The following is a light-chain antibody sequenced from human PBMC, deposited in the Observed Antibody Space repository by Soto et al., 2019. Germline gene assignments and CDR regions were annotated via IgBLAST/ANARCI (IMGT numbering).Light chain of an antibody. V-gene: IGKV1-5*03. Sequence: DIQMTQSPSTLSASVGDRVTITCRASQSISSWLAWYQQKPGKAPKLLIYKASSLESGVPSRFSGSGSGTEFTLTISSLQPDDFATYYCQQYNSFPYTFGQGTKLEI. CDR1: QSISSW. J-gene: IGKJ2*01. CDR2: KAS. CDR3: QQYNSFPYT.